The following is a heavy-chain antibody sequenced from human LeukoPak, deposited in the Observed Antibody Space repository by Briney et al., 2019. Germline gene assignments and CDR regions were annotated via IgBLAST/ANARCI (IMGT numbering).Heavy chain of an antibody. V-gene: IGHV4-61*02. J-gene: IGHJ4*02. CDR3: ARTNIAAVDY. Sequence: SETLSLTCTVSGGSISSGSYYWSWIRQPAGKGLEWIGRIYTSGSTNYNPSLKSRVTISVDTSKNQFSLKLSSVTAADTAVYYCARTNIAAVDYWGQGTLATVSS. CDR2: IYTSGST. D-gene: IGHD6-13*01. CDR1: GGSISSGSYY.